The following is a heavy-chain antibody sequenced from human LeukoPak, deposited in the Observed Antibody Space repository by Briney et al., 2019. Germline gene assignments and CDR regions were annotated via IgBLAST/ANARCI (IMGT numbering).Heavy chain of an antibody. V-gene: IGHV3-23*01. CDR1: GFTVSSTY. D-gene: IGHD1-1*01. Sequence: PGGSLRLSCLASGFTVSSTYMSWVRQAPGKGLEWVSVISNSGGSTDYADSVKGRFTISRDNSKNTLYLQMNSLRAEDTAVYYCAKAVPGDWNDGGSYWGQGTLVTVSS. CDR2: ISNSGGST. CDR3: AKAVPGDWNDGGSY. J-gene: IGHJ4*02.